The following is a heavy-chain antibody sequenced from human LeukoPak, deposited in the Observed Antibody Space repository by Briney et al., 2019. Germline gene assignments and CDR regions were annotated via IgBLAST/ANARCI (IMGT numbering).Heavy chain of an antibody. D-gene: IGHD6-13*01. Sequence: SGGSLRLSCAASGFTFSSYSMNWVRQAPGKGLEWVSYISSSSSIIFYADSVKGRFTISRDNAKNSLYLQMNSLRAEDTAVYYCARVPGIAWESDAFDIWGQGTMVTVSS. CDR3: ARVPGIAWESDAFDI. V-gene: IGHV3-48*01. CDR2: ISSSSSII. CDR1: GFTFSSYS. J-gene: IGHJ3*02.